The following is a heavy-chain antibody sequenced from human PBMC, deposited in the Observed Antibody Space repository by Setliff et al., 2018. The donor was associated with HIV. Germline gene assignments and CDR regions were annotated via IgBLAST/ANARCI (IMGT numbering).Heavy chain of an antibody. CDR2: TIPIFGTA. D-gene: IGHD3-3*01. CDR3: ARGEKRFLEWLPLDYYYYYYMDV. J-gene: IGHJ6*03. V-gene: IGHV1-69*13. Sequence: ASVKVSCKASGGTFSGYAISWVRQAPGQGLELMGGTIPIFGTANYAQKFQGRVTITADESTSTAYMELSSLRSEDTAVYYCARGEKRFLEWLPLDYYYYYYMDVWGKGITVTVSS. CDR1: GGTFSGYA.